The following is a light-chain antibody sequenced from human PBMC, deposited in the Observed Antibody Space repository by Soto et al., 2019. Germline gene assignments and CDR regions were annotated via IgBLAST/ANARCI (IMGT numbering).Light chain of an antibody. CDR1: QSVSSY. CDR3: QQYNTGPPKYT. CDR2: GAY. J-gene: IGKJ2*01. V-gene: IGKV3-15*01. Sequence: IVMTQSPATLSVSPGGRATLSCRARQSVSSYLAWYQQRPGQPPRLLIYGAYTRATGIPARFSGSGSGTEFSLTISSLQYEDLAVYYCQQYNTGPPKYTFGQGTKLEIK.